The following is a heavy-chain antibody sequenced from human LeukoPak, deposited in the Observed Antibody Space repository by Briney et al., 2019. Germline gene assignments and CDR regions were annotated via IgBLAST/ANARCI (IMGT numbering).Heavy chain of an antibody. Sequence: PSETLSLTCTVSDYSISSGYYWGWIRPPPGKGLEWIGSIYHSGSTDYNPSLKSRVTISIDTSKNQFSLKLSSVTAADTAVYYCARGAPDYYDSSGYYRQNDAFDIWGQGTMVTVSS. CDR3: ARGAPDYYDSSGYYRQNDAFDI. CDR1: DYSISSGYY. D-gene: IGHD3-22*01. V-gene: IGHV4-38-2*02. CDR2: IYHSGST. J-gene: IGHJ3*02.